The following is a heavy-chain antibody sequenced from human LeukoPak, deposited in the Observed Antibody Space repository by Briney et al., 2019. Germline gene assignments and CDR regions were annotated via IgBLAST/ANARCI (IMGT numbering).Heavy chain of an antibody. CDR1: GGSFSGYY. D-gene: IGHD5-18*01. CDR3: ARTTEGGYTYGYYYYYMDV. J-gene: IGHJ6*03. V-gene: IGHV4-34*01. Sequence: SETLSLTCAVYGGSFSGYYWSWIRQPPGKGLEWIGEINHSGSTNYNPSLKSRVTISVDTSKNQFSLKLTSVTAADTAVYYCARTTEGGYTYGYYYYYMDVWGKGTTVTISS. CDR2: INHSGST.